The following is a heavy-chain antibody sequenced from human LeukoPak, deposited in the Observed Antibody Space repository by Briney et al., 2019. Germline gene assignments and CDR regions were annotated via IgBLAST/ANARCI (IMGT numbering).Heavy chain of an antibody. D-gene: IGHD2-15*01. J-gene: IGHJ5*02. CDR2: IYYSGST. CDR1: GGSISSGGYY. Sequence: NPSGTLSLTCTVSGGSISSGGYYWSWIRQHPGKGLEWIGYIYYSGSTYYNPSLKSRVTISVDTSKNQFSLKLSSVTAADTAVYYCARGGYCSGGSCYRVHWFDPWGQGTLVTVSS. CDR3: ARGGYCSGGSCYRVHWFDP. V-gene: IGHV4-31*03.